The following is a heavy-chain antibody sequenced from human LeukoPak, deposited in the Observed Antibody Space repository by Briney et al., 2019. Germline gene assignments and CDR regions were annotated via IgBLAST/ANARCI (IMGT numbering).Heavy chain of an antibody. J-gene: IGHJ4*02. CDR3: ARRATVTSHYFDY. D-gene: IGHD4-17*01. CDR1: GGSISSYY. CDR2: IFYTGST. Sequence: SETLSLTCTVSGGSISSYYWSWIRQPPGKGLEWIGYIFYTGSTNYNPSLKSRVTISVLTSKNRFSLKLSSVTAADTAVYYCARRATVTSHYFDYWGQGTLVTVSS. V-gene: IGHV4-59*08.